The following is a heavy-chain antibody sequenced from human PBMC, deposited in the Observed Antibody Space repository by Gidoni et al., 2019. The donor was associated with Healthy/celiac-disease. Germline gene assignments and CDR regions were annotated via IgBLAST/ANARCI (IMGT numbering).Heavy chain of an antibody. Sequence: EVQLLESGGGLVPPGGSLRLSCAASGFTFSRYAMGWVRQAPGKGLEWVSAISGSGGSTYYADSVKGRFTISRDNSKNTLYLQMNSLRAEDTAVYYCAKGGSYYRRGWYFDLWGRGTLVTVSS. V-gene: IGHV3-23*01. J-gene: IGHJ2*01. CDR3: AKGGSYYRRGWYFDL. CDR1: GFTFSRYA. CDR2: ISGSGGST. D-gene: IGHD1-26*01.